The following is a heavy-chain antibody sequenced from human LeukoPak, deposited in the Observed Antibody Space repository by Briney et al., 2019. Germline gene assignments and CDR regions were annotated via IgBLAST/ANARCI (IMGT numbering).Heavy chain of an antibody. D-gene: IGHD3-10*01. CDR2: IYYSGST. CDR1: GGSISSSSYY. Sequence: PSETLSLTCTVSGGSISSSSYYWGWIRQPPGKGLEWIGSIYYSGSTYYNPSLKSRVTISVDTSKNQFSLKLSSVTAADTAVYYCARGRGYYGSGSYDYWGQGTLVTVSS. V-gene: IGHV4-39*07. CDR3: ARGRGYYGSGSYDY. J-gene: IGHJ4*02.